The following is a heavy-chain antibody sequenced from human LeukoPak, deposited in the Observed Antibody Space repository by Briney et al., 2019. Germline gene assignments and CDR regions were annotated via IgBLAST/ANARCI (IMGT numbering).Heavy chain of an antibody. CDR1: GFTVSTNY. CDR2: IYSGGST. V-gene: IGHV3-53*01. D-gene: IGHD6-13*01. Sequence: GGSLRLSCAASGFTVSTNYMTWVRQAPGKGLEWVSLIYSGGSTYYADSVKGRFTISRDNSKNTVYLQMNSLTAEDTAVYYCARSAWQQFYWGQGTLVTVSS. J-gene: IGHJ4*02. CDR3: ARSAWQQFY.